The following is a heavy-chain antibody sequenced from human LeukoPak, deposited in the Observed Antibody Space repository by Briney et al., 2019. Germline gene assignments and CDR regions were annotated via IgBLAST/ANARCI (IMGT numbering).Heavy chain of an antibody. V-gene: IGHV1-46*01. CDR1: GYTFTTYW. Sequence: ASVKVSCKTSGYTFTTYWLHWVRQAPGQGLEWMGIINPTGGAANYAEKFRARVSMTGDTSTSTLYMDLTSLTSEDTAVYYCARSPLEEIELFDYWGQGTLVTVSS. CDR3: ARSPLEEIELFDY. D-gene: IGHD1-1*01. J-gene: IGHJ4*02. CDR2: INPTGGAA.